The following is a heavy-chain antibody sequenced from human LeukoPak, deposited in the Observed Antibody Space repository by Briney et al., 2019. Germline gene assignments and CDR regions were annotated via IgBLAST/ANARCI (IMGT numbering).Heavy chain of an antibody. CDR2: ISGSGGST. CDR3: AKVYYYDSSGYYPPGEFDY. J-gene: IGHJ4*02. CDR1: GFTFSSYA. Sequence: GGSLRLSCAASGFTFSSYAMSWVRQAPGKGLEWVSAISGSGGSTYYADSVKGRFTISRDNSKNTLYLQMNSLRAEDTAVYYCAKVYYYDSSGYYPPGEFDYWGQGTLVTVSS. D-gene: IGHD3-22*01. V-gene: IGHV3-23*01.